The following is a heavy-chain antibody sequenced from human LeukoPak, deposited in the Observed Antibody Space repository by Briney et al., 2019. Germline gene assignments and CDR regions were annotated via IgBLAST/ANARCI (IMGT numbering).Heavy chain of an antibody. V-gene: IGHV3-7*01. J-gene: IGHJ4*02. CDR2: IKKDGSEK. CDR3: ARDSSDILTGSFDY. Sequence: GGSLRLSCAASGFIFSNYWMNWVRQTPGKGLEWVANIKKDGSEKYYVDSVRGRFTISRDNAKNSLYLQMNSLRAEDTAVYYCARDSSDILTGSFDYWGQGTLVTVSS. D-gene: IGHD3-9*01. CDR1: GFIFSNYW.